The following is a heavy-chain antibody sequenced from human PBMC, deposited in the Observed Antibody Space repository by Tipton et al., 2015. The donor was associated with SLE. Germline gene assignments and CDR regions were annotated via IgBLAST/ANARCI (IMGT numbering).Heavy chain of an antibody. CDR2: IWFDGTNE. CDR3: ARDRDSGNYLDF. V-gene: IGHV3-33*01. D-gene: IGHD1-26*01. CDR1: GFSLSPYG. J-gene: IGHJ4*02. Sequence: RSLRLSCVASGFSLSPYGMHWVRQAPGRGLEWVAVIWFDGTNEYYTDSVRGRFTISRDNSKNTAYLQMNGLRAEDTAVYYCARDRDSGNYLDFWGQGTLVTVSS.